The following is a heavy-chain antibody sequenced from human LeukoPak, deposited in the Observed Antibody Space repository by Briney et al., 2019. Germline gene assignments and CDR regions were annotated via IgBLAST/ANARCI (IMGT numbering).Heavy chain of an antibody. CDR1: GFTLSSYGIH. CDR3: ARLLYDRSGYYYFDY. J-gene: IGHJ4*02. CDR2: VYYSGRT. D-gene: IGHD3-22*01. Sequence: GSLRLSCAASGFTLSSYGIHWVRQPPGKGLEWIGSVYYSGRTYDNPSLKSRVTVSVDPSKSQFSLKLSSVTAADTAVYYCARLLYDRSGYYYFDYWGQGTLVTVSS. V-gene: IGHV4-39*01.